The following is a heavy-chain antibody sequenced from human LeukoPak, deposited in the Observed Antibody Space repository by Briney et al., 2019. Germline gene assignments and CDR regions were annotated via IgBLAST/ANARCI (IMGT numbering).Heavy chain of an antibody. D-gene: IGHD6-19*01. Sequence: ASVKVSCKASGYTFTGYYMHWVRQAPGQGLEWVGWINPNSGGTNYAQKFQGRVTMTRDTSISTAYMELSRLRSDDTAVYYCARVPYSSGWYFDYYYYYMDVWGKGTTVTVSS. CDR1: GYTFTGYY. CDR3: ARVPYSSGWYFDYYYYYMDV. J-gene: IGHJ6*03. CDR2: INPNSGGT. V-gene: IGHV1-2*02.